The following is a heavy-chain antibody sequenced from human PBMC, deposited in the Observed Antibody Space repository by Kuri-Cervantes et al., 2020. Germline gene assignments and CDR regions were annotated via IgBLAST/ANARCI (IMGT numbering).Heavy chain of an antibody. CDR2: IYHSGST. V-gene: IGHV4-4*02. Sequence: SETLSLTCAVSGGSISSSNWWSWVRQPPGKGLEWIGEIYHSGSTNYNPSLKSRVTISVDTSKNQFSLKLSSVTAADTAVYYCARDYGGNSLLTFLDYWGQGTLVTVSS. CDR1: GGSISSSNW. CDR3: ARDYGGNSLLTFLDY. J-gene: IGHJ4*02. D-gene: IGHD4-23*01.